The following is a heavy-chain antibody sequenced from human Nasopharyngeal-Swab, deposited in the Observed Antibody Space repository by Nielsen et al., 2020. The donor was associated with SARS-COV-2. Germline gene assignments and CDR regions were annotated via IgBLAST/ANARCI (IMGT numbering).Heavy chain of an antibody. CDR2: IRVSGDTT. D-gene: IGHD2-2*01. CDR3: ARAGGSSTSLVDY. Sequence: GESLKISCTASGFTFSNYAMTWVRQAPGKGLEWVSSIRVSGDTTYYADSVKGRFTISRDNAKNSLYLQMNSLRAEDTAVYYCARAGGSSTSLVDYWGQGTLVTVSS. CDR1: GFTFSNYA. J-gene: IGHJ4*02. V-gene: IGHV3-23*01.